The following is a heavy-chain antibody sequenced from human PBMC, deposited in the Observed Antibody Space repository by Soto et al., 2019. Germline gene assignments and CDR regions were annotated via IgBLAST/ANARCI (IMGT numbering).Heavy chain of an antibody. CDR1: GGSISSYY. D-gene: IGHD2-15*01. CDR2: IYYSGST. V-gene: IGHV4-59*01. CDR3: ATSEGYCSGGSCYHFDY. J-gene: IGHJ4*02. Sequence: SETLSLTCTVSGGSISSYYWSWIRQPPGKGLDWIGYIYYSGSTNYNPSLKSRVTISVDTSKNQFSLKLSSVTAADTAVYYCATSEGYCSGGSCYHFDYWGQGTLVTVS.